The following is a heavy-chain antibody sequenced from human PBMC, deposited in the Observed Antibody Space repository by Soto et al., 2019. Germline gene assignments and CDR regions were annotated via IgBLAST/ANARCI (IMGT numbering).Heavy chain of an antibody. CDR1: GYTFTSYG. CDR2: ISAYNGNT. CDR3: ARDPTFLEWYISPKIYYYFYMDV. V-gene: IGHV1-18*01. D-gene: IGHD3-3*01. Sequence: GASVKVSCKASGYTFTSYGISWVRQAPGQGLEWMGWISAYNGNTNYAQKLQGRVTMTTDTSTSTAYMELRSLRSDDTAVYYCARDPTFLEWYISPKIYYYFYMDVWGKGTTVTVSS. J-gene: IGHJ6*03.